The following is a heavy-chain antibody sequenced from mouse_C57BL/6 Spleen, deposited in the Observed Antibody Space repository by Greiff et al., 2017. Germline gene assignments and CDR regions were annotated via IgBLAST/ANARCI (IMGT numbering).Heavy chain of an antibody. D-gene: IGHD1-1*01. CDR2: IHPNSGST. V-gene: IGHV1-64*01. Sequence: QVQLQQPGAELVKPGASVKLSCKASGYTFTSYWMHWVKQRPGQGLEWIGMIHPNSGSTNYNEKFKSKATLTVDKSSSTAYMQLSSLTSEVSAVYDCARGYGSSGLYFGVWGTGTTVTVAT. CDR3: ARGYGSSGLYFGV. CDR1: GYTFTSYW. J-gene: IGHJ1*03.